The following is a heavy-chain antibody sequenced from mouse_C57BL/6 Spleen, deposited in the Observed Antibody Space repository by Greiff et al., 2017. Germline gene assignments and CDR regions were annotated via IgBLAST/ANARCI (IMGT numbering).Heavy chain of an antibody. Sequence: QVQLQQPGAELVKPGASVKLSCKASGYTFTSYWMQWVKQRPGQGLEWIGEIDPSDSYTNYNQKFKGNATLTVDTSASTAYMQLSSLTSEDSAVYYCAREVHTTVVKMDYGGQGTSVTVSS. CDR2: IDPSDSYT. CDR1: GYTFTSYW. D-gene: IGHD1-1*01. V-gene: IGHV1-50*01. J-gene: IGHJ4*01. CDR3: AREVHTTVVKMDY.